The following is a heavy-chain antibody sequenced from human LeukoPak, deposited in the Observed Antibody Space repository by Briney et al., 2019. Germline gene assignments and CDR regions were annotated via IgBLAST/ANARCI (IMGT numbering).Heavy chain of an antibody. Sequence: GGSLRLSCTVSGFTVSSNSMSWVRQAPGKGLEWVSFIYSGSTHYSDSVKGRFTISRDNSKNTLYLQMNSLRAEDSAVYYCARDRLHYGEYEKTFDYWGQGTLVTVSS. CDR3: ARDRLHYGEYEKTFDY. D-gene: IGHD4-17*01. CDR1: GFTVSSNS. CDR2: IYSGST. V-gene: IGHV3-53*01. J-gene: IGHJ4*02.